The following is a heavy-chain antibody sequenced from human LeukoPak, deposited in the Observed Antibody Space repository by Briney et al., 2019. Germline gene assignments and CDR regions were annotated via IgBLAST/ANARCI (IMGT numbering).Heavy chain of an antibody. J-gene: IGHJ4*02. CDR3: ARDTYRFDDF. CDR2: IKEDGGDK. CDR1: GYTFSSYW. V-gene: IGHV3-7*01. Sequence: GGSLRLSCAASGYTFSSYWMTWVRQAPGKGLEWVASIKEDGGDKYYVDSVKGRFTISRDNAKKSLYLQMNSLRAEDTAVYYCARDTYRFDDFWGQGTLVTVSS.